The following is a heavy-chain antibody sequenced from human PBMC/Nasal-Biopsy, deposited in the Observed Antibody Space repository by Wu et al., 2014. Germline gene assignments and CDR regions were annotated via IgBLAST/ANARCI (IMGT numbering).Heavy chain of an antibody. D-gene: IGHD2-15*01. CDR2: T. CDR3: ARTYCSSGTCYSMDY. Sequence: TNYNPSLKSRVTISVDTSKNQFSLNVNSVTAADTAVYYCARTYCSSGTCYSMDYWGQGTVVSVSS. J-gene: IGHJ4*02. V-gene: IGHV4-30-4*05.